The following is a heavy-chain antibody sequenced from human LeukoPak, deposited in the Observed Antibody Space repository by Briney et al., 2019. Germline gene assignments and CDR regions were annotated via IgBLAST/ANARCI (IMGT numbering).Heavy chain of an antibody. J-gene: IGHJ4*02. Sequence: SVKVSCKASGYTFTSHGITWLRQAPGQGLEWMGGIIPIFGTANYAQKFQGRVTITADESTSTAYMELSSLRSEDTAVYYCARDLERDSRNYYDSSGYPGYWGQGTLVTVSS. CDR1: GYTFTSHG. D-gene: IGHD3-22*01. CDR3: ARDLERDSRNYYDSSGYPGY. V-gene: IGHV1-69*13. CDR2: IIPIFGTA.